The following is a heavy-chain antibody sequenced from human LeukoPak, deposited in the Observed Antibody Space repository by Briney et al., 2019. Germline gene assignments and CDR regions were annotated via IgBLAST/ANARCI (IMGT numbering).Heavy chain of an antibody. V-gene: IGHV3-23*01. D-gene: IGHD2/OR15-2a*01. CDR1: GFIFSNYG. Sequence: GGSLRLSCAASGFIFSNYGMNWVRQAPGKGLEWVAAISASGSATSYADSVRGGFTISRDNSKSRTYLQMNSRGAEDTAVYYCARDDHSIAYYYGMDVWGQGTTVTVSS. J-gene: IGHJ6*02. CDR3: ARDDHSIAYYYGMDV. CDR2: ISASGSAT.